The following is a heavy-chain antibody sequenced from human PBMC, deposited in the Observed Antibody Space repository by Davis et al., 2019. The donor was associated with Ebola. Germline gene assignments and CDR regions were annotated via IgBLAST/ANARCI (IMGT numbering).Heavy chain of an antibody. Sequence: GESLKISCTDSVITFSSYAMTWVRQAPGKGLEWVSAISSNGGSTYYANSVKGRFTISRDNSKNTLYLQMGSLRAEDMAVYYCARVGYSYGSDYWGQGTLVTVSS. V-gene: IGHV3-64*01. J-gene: IGHJ4*02. CDR2: ISSNGGST. CDR1: VITFSSYA. D-gene: IGHD5-18*01. CDR3: ARVGYSYGSDY.